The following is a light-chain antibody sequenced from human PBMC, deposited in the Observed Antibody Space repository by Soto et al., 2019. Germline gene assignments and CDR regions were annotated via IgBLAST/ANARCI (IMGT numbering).Light chain of an antibody. CDR1: QSLLHSNGYNC. CDR2: LGS. CDR3: MQCLQTPLT. Sequence: DIVMTQSPLSLPVTPGEPASISCRSSQSLLHSNGYNCLDWYLQKPGQPPQLLIYLGSNRASGVPDRFSGSGSGTAFTLKISRVDAEDVGTEDGMQCLQTPLTFGGGTEVEIK. J-gene: IGKJ4*01. V-gene: IGKV2-28*01.